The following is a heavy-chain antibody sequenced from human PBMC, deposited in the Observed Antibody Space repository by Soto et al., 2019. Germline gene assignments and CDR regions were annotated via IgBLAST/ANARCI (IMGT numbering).Heavy chain of an antibody. CDR2: INTSEST. J-gene: IGHJ4*02. CDR3: ARGRSGAAGTFDY. Sequence: SEPLSLTWAVYGVSFSGYYWSWIRQHPGPGLEWIGYINTSESTNYNPSLESRVTLSEDRSKNQFSLRLTSVTAADTAVYYCARGRSGAAGTFDYWGQGALVTVSS. D-gene: IGHD6-13*01. CDR1: GVSFSGYY. V-gene: IGHV4-34*09.